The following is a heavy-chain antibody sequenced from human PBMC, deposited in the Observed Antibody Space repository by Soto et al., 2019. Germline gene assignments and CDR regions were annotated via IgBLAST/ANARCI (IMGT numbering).Heavy chain of an antibody. J-gene: IGHJ4*02. Sequence: KASGGTFSSYAISWVRQAPGQGLEWMGGIIPIFGTANYAQKFQGRVTITADESTSTAYMELSSLRSEDTAVYYCARDYPGYGCSGGSCYFFYWGQGTLVTVSS. CDR2: IIPIFGTA. D-gene: IGHD2-15*01. CDR3: ARDYPGYGCSGGSCYFFY. CDR1: GGTFSSYA. V-gene: IGHV1-69*01.